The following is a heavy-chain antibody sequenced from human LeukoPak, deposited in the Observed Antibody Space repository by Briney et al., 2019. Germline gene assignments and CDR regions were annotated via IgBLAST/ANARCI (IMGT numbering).Heavy chain of an antibody. CDR2: INEDGSEK. Sequence: GGSLRLSCAASGFTFSGYWMTWVRQAPGKGLEWVANINEDGSEKYYVDSVKGRFTISRDNAKNSLYLQMNSLRAEDTALYYCARDFFSTPVLRWGELSGDFDYWGQGTQVTVSS. J-gene: IGHJ4*02. D-gene: IGHD3-16*02. CDR1: GFTFSGYW. V-gene: IGHV3-7*01. CDR3: ARDFFSTPVLRWGELSGDFDY.